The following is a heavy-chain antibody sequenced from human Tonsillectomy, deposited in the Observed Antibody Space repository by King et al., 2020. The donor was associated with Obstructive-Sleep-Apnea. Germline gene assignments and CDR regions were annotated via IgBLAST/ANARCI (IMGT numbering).Heavy chain of an antibody. D-gene: IGHD6-19*01. CDR3: ARTPLPYSSGWSSYYFDY. J-gene: IGHJ4*02. CDR1: GGSISSYY. V-gene: IGHV4-59*08. Sequence: QLQESGPGLVKPSETLSLTCTVSGGSISSYYWSWIRQPPGKGLEWSGYIYYSGSTNYNPSLKSRVTISVETSKNQFSLKLSSGTAADTAVYYCARTPLPYSSGWSSYYFDYWGQGTLVTVSS. CDR2: IYYSGST.